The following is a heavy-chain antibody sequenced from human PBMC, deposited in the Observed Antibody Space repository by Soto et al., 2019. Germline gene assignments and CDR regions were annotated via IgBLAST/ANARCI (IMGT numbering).Heavy chain of an antibody. D-gene: IGHD2-15*01. J-gene: IGHJ4*02. Sequence: EVQLVESGGGLVQSGGSLRLSCIASGFSLTQYWMSWVRQTPRKGLEWVAKINEDGTKRDDMESVEGRFTISRDNAKNSVSLQMTSLRADDTAVYFCTRWDGRCSGGSCFFDSWGQGTLVTVSS. V-gene: IGHV3-7*01. CDR2: INEDGTKR. CDR3: TRWDGRCSGGSCFFDS. CDR1: GFSLTQYW.